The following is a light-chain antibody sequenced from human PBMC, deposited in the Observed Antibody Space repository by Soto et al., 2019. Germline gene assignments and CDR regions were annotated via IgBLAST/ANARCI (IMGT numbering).Light chain of an antibody. J-gene: IGKJ2*01. V-gene: IGKV3-15*01. CDR3: QQYNNWPRMYT. Sequence: EILMTQSPATLSVSPGERATLSCRSSQSVSSNLAWYQQKPGQAPRLLIYGASTRATGIPARFSGSVSGTEFTLTISSLQSEDFAVYYCQQYNNWPRMYTVGQGTKVEIK. CDR2: GAS. CDR1: QSVSSN.